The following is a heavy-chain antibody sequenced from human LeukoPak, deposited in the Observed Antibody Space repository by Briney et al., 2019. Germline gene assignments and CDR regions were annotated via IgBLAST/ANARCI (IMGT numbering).Heavy chain of an antibody. Sequence: PPETLSLTCTVSGGSMSNYWWTWILQPPGKGLEWIGYIYYDGSTYYNPALNSRVTISIDTSKNQFSLKLNSVTAADTAVYYCARRLCSSLTCNIGPSGNWLDPWGQGTLVTVSS. D-gene: IGHD2-2*02. V-gene: IGHV4-59*08. CDR3: ARRLCSSLTCNIGPSGNWLDP. CDR1: GGSMSNYW. J-gene: IGHJ5*02. CDR2: IYYDGST.